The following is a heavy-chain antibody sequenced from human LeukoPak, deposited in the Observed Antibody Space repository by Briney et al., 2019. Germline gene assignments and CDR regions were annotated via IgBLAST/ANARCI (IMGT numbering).Heavy chain of an antibody. Sequence: SETLSLTCAVSGGSISSSNWWSWVRQPPGKGLEWIGEIYHSGSTNYNPSLKSRVTISVDTSKNQFSLKLSSVTAADTAVYYCARLTKLGIMSQFDYWGQGTLVSVSS. CDR1: GGSISSSNW. CDR3: ARLTKLGIMSQFDY. CDR2: IYHSGST. V-gene: IGHV4-4*02. D-gene: IGHD7-27*01. J-gene: IGHJ4*02.